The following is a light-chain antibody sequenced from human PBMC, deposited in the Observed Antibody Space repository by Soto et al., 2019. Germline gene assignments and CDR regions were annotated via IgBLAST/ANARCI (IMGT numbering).Light chain of an antibody. CDR2: GAS. Sequence: IQLTQSPSSLSATVGDRVTITCRASQGINSYLAWYQQKPGKAPKLLIYGASTLEGGDTFRFSGSGSGTDFTLIISSVQPEDFATYYCQQLNTYPITFGQGTRLEIK. J-gene: IGKJ5*01. CDR3: QQLNTYPIT. CDR1: QGINSY. V-gene: IGKV1-9*01.